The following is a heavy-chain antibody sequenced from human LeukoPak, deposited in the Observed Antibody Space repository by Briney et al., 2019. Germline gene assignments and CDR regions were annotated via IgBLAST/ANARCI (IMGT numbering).Heavy chain of an antibody. CDR2: ISGNSGSDT. CDR1: GFTFSSYA. CDR3: AKGSSSGRPYFFDY. V-gene: IGHV3-23*01. J-gene: IGHJ4*02. D-gene: IGHD3-10*01. Sequence: GGSLRLSCAASGFTFSSYAMGWVRQAPGKGLEWFSAISGNSGSDTYYADAVKGRFTISRDNSKTTSYLEMNSLRAEDTAVYYCAKGSSSGRPYFFDYWGQGSLVAVSS.